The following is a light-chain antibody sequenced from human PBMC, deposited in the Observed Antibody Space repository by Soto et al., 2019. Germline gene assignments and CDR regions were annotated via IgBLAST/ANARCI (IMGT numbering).Light chain of an antibody. CDR1: SSNIGAGYD. V-gene: IGLV1-40*01. J-gene: IGLJ1*01. CDR3: QSYDSSLSGFYV. CDR2: GNS. Sequence: QLVLTQPPSVSGAPGQRVTISCTGSSSNIGAGYDVHWYQQLPGTAPKLLIYGNSNRPSVVPDRFSGSKSGTSASLAITGLQAEDEADYYCQSYDSSLSGFYVFGTGTKVTVL.